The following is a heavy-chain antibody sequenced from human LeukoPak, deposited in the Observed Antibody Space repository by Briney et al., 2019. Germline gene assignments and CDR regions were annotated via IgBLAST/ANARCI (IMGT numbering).Heavy chain of an antibody. V-gene: IGHV1-8*03. Sequence: ASVKVSCKASGYTFTSYDINWVRQATGQGLEWMGWMNPNSGNTGYAQKFQGRVTITRNTSISTAYIELSSLRSEDTAVYYCARVYDSSGHYPIDYWGQGTLVTVSS. CDR2: MNPNSGNT. CDR1: GYTFTSYD. CDR3: ARVYDSSGHYPIDY. J-gene: IGHJ4*02. D-gene: IGHD3-22*01.